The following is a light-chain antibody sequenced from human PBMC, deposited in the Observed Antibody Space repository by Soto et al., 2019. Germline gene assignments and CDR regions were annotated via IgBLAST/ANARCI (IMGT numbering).Light chain of an antibody. CDR2: DNN. CDR1: SSNIGDNY. CDR3: GTWDSSLSAGI. J-gene: IGLJ1*01. Sequence: QSVLTQPPSVSAAPGQKVTISCSGSSSNIGDNYVSWYRQLPGTAPKLLIYDNNKRPSGIPDRFSGSKSGPSASLGITGLQTGDEADYYCGTWDSSLSAGIFGTGTKLTVL. V-gene: IGLV1-51*01.